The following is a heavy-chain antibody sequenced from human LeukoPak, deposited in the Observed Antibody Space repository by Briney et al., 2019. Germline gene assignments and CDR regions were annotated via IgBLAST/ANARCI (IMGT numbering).Heavy chain of an antibody. D-gene: IGHD3-3*01. CDR2: MNPNSGNT. J-gene: IGHJ4*02. Sequence: GASVKVSCKASGYTFTSYDINWVRQATGQGLEWMGWMNPNSGNTGYAQKFQGRVTITRNTSISTAYMELSSLRSEDTAVYYCARGRGRITIFGVVSYYFDYWGQGTLVTVSS. V-gene: IGHV1-8*03. CDR3: ARGRGRITIFGVVSYYFDY. CDR1: GYTFTSYD.